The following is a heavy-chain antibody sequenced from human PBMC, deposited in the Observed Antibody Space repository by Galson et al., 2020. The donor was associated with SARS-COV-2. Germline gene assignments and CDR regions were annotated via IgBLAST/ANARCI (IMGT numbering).Heavy chain of an antibody. CDR1: GSTFARSA. Sequence: SLRLSQPPSGSTFARSAMHCVRQAPGKWLEWLAIISYEGTTKYNSHSVKRRFTISRDISKKSLYLQKNSLRPEDTAAYYCARETDDHTSSWCDDWGQGTLGTGCS. J-gene: IGHJ5*02. CDR2: ISYEGTTK. V-gene: IGHV3-30*04. CDR3: ARETDDHTSSWCDD. D-gene: IGHD6-13*01.